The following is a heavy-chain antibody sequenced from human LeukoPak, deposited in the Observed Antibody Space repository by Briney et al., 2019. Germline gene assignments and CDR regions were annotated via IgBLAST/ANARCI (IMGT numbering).Heavy chain of an antibody. D-gene: IGHD3-9*01. CDR2: IKEDGTYT. J-gene: IGHJ4*02. CDR3: ARDFDMGITPGDDFDF. V-gene: IGHV3-74*01. CDR1: GFIFSKYW. Sequence: GGSLRLSCVASGFIFSKYWMHWVRQTPGEGLVWVARIKEDGTYTSYADSVKGRFTISRDNARKTVFLQMNSLRAEDTAVYYCARDFDMGITPGDDFDFWGQGTLVTVSS.